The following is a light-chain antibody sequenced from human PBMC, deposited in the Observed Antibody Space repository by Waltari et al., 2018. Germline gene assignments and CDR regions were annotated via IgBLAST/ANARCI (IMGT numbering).Light chain of an antibody. CDR2: RVS. Sequence: DIVMTQTPLSLPVTPGEPASISCRSSQSLLHNNGNTYLYWYLQKSGQPPRLLIYRVSNRFSGVPDRFSGSGSGTDFTLKISRVEAEDVGPYFCMQAVENPPTFGGGTKVEIK. CDR1: QSLLHNNGNTY. V-gene: IGKV2-29*02. J-gene: IGKJ4*01. CDR3: MQAVENPPT.